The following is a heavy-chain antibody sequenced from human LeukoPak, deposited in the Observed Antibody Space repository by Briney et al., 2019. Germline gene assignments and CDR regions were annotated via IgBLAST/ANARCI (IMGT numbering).Heavy chain of an antibody. CDR1: GFTFSSYA. V-gene: IGHV3-23*01. CDR2: IGAGDKYT. Sequence: GGSLRLSCAASGFTFSSYAMSWVRQAPGKGLEWVSSIGAGDKYTYHIDSAKGRFTITRDNSKNTLYLQMNSLRAEDTAVYYCAKDFGEGVGATPDYWGQGTLVTVSS. J-gene: IGHJ4*02. D-gene: IGHD1-26*01. CDR3: AKDFGEGVGATPDY.